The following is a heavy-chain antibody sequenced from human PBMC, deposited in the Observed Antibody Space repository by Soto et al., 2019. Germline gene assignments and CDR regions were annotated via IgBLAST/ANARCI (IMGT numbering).Heavy chain of an antibody. CDR1: GGSISSDDYY. CDR3: ARGRAYYDSSGYYYVDH. Sequence: SETLSLTCIVSGGSISSDDYYCIWIRQPPGKGLEWIGYIYHSGSTYYNPSLKSRVSISVDTSRNQFSLKLSSVTAADTAVYYCARGRAYYDSSGYYYVDHWGQGALVTVSS. J-gene: IGHJ4*02. D-gene: IGHD3-22*01. CDR2: IYHSGST. V-gene: IGHV4-30-4*01.